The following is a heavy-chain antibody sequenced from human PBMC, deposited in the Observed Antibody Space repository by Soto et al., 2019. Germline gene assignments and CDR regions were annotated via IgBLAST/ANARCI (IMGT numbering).Heavy chain of an antibody. D-gene: IGHD4-17*01. CDR3: ARDSYDYGDYGRTATYNWFDP. J-gene: IGHJ5*02. CDR2: IYYSGST. CDR1: GGSISSGDYY. Sequence: QVQLQESGPGLVKPSQTLSLTCTVSGGSISSGDYYWSWIRQPPGKGLEWIGYIYYSGSTYYNPSVKSRVTISVDTSKNQFSLKLSSVTAADTAVYYCARDSYDYGDYGRTATYNWFDPWGQGTLVTVSS. V-gene: IGHV4-30-4*01.